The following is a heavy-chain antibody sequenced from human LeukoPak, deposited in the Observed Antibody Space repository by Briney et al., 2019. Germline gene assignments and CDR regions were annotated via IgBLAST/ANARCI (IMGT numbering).Heavy chain of an antibody. D-gene: IGHD5-12*01. CDR1: GGSFSGYY. CDR2: INHSGST. Sequence: PSETLSLTCAVYGGSFSGYYWSWIRQPPGKGLEWIGEINHSGSTNYNPSLKSRVTISVDTSKNQFSLKLSSVTAADTAVYYCARGLDSGYVSYYFDYWGQGTLVTVSS. CDR3: ARGLDSGYVSYYFDY. V-gene: IGHV4-34*01. J-gene: IGHJ4*02.